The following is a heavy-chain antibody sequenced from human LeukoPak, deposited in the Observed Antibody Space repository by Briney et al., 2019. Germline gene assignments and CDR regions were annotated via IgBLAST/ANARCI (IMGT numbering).Heavy chain of an antibody. D-gene: IGHD4-17*01. CDR3: ARDPLYGDYSAHGAFDI. CDR1: GYTFTSYA. J-gene: IGHJ3*02. CDR2: INAGNGNT. Sequence: ASVKVSCKASGYTFTSYAMHWVRQAPGQRLEWMGWINAGNGNTKYSQEFQGRVTITRDTSASTAYMELSSLRSEDMAVYYCARDPLYGDYSAHGAFDIWGQGTMVTVSS. V-gene: IGHV1-3*03.